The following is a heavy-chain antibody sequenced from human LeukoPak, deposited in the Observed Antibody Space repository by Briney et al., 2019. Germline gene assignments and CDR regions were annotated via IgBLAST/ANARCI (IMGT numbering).Heavy chain of an antibody. J-gene: IGHJ4*02. Sequence: PSETLSLTCPVSAGSISSYYWSWIRQPPGKGLEWIGYIYYIGSTNYNPSLKSRVTISVDTSKNQFSLKLSSVTAADTAVYYCARSLRSKVPAAMVIGYWGQGTLVTVSS. CDR2: IYYIGST. CDR1: AGSISSYY. D-gene: IGHD2-2*01. CDR3: ARSLRSKVPAAMVIGY. V-gene: IGHV4-59*01.